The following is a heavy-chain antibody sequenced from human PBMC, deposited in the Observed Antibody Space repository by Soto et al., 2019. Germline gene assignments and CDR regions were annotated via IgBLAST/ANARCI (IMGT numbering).Heavy chain of an antibody. V-gene: IGHV4-39*01. D-gene: IGHD6-19*01. J-gene: IGHJ6*02. Sequence: ASETLSLTCTVSGGSITSLSFCWGWIRQPPGKGLAWIGTMCYSGNTYYNPSLQSRVTISVDTSKNQFSLTLSPVTAADTAVYYCARLDGNSADYYYGMDVWGRGTTVTVSS. CDR2: MCYSGNT. CDR1: GGSITSLSFC. CDR3: ARLDGNSADYYYGMDV.